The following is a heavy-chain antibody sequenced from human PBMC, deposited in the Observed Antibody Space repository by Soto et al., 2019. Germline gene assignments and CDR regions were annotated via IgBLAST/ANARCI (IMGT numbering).Heavy chain of an antibody. CDR3: AAQLWLMRAAGTSYYYYGMDV. D-gene: IGHD5-18*01. V-gene: IGHV1-8*01. Sequence: QVQLVQSGAEVKKPGASVKVSCKASGYTFTSYDINWVRQATGQGLEWMGWLNPNSGNTGYAQKFQGRGTMTRNTSISTAYMELSSLRSEDTAVYYCAAQLWLMRAAGTSYYYYGMDVWGQGTTVTVSS. CDR2: LNPNSGNT. CDR1: GYTFTSYD. J-gene: IGHJ6*02.